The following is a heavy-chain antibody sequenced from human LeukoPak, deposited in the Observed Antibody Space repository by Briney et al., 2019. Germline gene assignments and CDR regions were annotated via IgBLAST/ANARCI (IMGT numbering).Heavy chain of an antibody. CDR1: GFTFDDYA. Sequence: GGSLRLSCAASGFTFDDYAMHWVRQAPGKGLEWVSLISGDGGSTYYADSVKGRFTISRDNAKNTLYLQMNSLRAEDTAVYYCARNIGSWFDPWGQGTLVTVSS. CDR3: ARNIGSWFDP. CDR2: ISGDGGST. D-gene: IGHD3-16*01. J-gene: IGHJ5*02. V-gene: IGHV3-43*02.